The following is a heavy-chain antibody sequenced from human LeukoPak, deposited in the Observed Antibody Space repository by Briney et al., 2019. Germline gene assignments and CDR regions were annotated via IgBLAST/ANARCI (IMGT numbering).Heavy chain of an antibody. Sequence: PGGSLRLSCAASGFTFSSYAMSWVRLAPGKGLEWVSAISGSGGSTYYADSVKGRFTISRDNSKNTLYLQMNSLRAEDTAVYYCAKDRVITMMGMVYFDYWGQGTLVTVSS. V-gene: IGHV3-23*01. D-gene: IGHD3-22*01. J-gene: IGHJ4*02. CDR2: ISGSGGST. CDR3: AKDRVITMMGMVYFDY. CDR1: GFTFSSYA.